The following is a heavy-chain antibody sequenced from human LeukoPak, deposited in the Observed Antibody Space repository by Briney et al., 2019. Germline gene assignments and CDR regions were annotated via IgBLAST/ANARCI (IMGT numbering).Heavy chain of an antibody. J-gene: IGHJ5*02. CDR3: AKARQEDSSGLPPFWFDP. Sequence: PGGSLRLSCAASGFTFSSYAMSWVRQAPGKGLEWVSAISGSGGSTYYADSVKGRFTISRDNSKNTLYLQMNSLRAEDTAVYYCAKARQEDSSGLPPFWFDPWGQGTLVTVSS. D-gene: IGHD3-22*01. CDR1: GFTFSSYA. CDR2: ISGSGGST. V-gene: IGHV3-23*01.